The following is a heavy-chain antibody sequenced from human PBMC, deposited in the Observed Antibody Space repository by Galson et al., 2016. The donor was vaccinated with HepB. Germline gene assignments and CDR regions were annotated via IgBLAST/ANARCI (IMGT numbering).Heavy chain of an antibody. J-gene: IGHJ6*04. V-gene: IGHV4-34*01. CDR2: INHSGST. D-gene: IGHD5-18*01. CDR3: ARGRGGHSYGLDYYYGMDV. CDR1: GGSFSGYY. Sequence: SETLSLTCAVYGGSFSGYYWSWIRQPPGKGLEWTGGINHSGSTIYNPSLKSRVTISVDTSKNQFSLRLTSLTAADTAVYYCARGRGGHSYGLDYYYGMDVWGKGTTVTVSS.